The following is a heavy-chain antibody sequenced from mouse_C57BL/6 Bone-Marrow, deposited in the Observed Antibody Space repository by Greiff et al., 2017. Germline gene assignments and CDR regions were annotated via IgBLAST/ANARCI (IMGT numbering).Heavy chain of an antibody. CDR2: IWWDDDK. CDR3: ARIEYYGSSSWFAY. CDR1: GFSLSTFGMG. V-gene: IGHV8-8*01. D-gene: IGHD1-1*01. J-gene: IGHJ3*01. Sequence: QVTLKVSGPGILQPSQTLSLTCSFSGFSLSTFGMGVGWIRQPSGKGLEWLAHIWWDDDKYYNPALKSRLTLFKDTSNTQVFLKIANEYTEDTATYYGARIEYYGSSSWFAYWGQGTLVTVAA.